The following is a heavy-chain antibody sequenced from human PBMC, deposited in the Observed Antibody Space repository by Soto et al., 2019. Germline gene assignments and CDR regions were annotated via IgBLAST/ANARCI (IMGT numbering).Heavy chain of an antibody. V-gene: IGHV3-48*01. J-gene: IGHJ6*03. CDR3: ARDILIWSGYSASYYYYMDV. D-gene: IGHD3-3*01. Sequence: EVQLVESGGGLVQPGGYLRLSCAASGFTFSSYSMNWVRQAPGKGLEWVSYISSSSSTIYYADSVKGRFTISRDNAKNSLYRQMNSLRAEDTAVYYCARDILIWSGYSASYYYYMDVWGKGTTVTVSS. CDR1: GFTFSSYS. CDR2: ISSSSSTI.